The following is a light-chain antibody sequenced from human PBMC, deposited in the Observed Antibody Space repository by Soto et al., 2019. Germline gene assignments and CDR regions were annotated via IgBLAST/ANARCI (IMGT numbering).Light chain of an antibody. CDR1: SSDVGGYNY. CDR2: EVS. Sequence: QSALTQPPSASGSPGQSVTASCTGTSSDVGGYNYVSWYQQHPGKAPKLMIYEVSKRPSGVPDRFSGSKSGNTAALTVSGLQAEDEADYYCSSYAGSNILVFGGGTQLTVL. CDR3: SSYAGSNILV. V-gene: IGLV2-8*01. J-gene: IGLJ2*01.